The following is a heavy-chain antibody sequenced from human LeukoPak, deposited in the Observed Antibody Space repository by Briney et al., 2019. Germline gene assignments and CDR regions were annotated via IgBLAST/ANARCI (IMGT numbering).Heavy chain of an antibody. CDR2: ISGSGGRT. CDR1: GFTFSNYG. D-gene: IGHD3-22*01. V-gene: IGHV3-23*01. J-gene: IGHJ4*02. Sequence: GGSLRLSCAASGFTFSNYGMSWVRQAPGKGLEWVAGISGSGGRTNYADSVKGRFTISRDNPKNTLYLQMNSLRAEDTAVYFCAKRGVVIRVILVGFHKEANYFDSWGQGVLVTVSS. CDR3: AKRGVVIRVILVGFHKEANYFDS.